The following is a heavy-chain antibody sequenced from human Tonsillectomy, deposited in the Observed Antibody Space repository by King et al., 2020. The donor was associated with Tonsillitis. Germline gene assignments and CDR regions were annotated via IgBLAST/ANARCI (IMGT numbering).Heavy chain of an antibody. CDR2: TYYRSKWYN. CDR1: GDSVSSNSAA. CDR3: ARGMDTAMVSVNDPFDI. D-gene: IGHD5-18*01. V-gene: IGHV6-1*01. J-gene: IGHJ3*02. Sequence: VQLQQSGPGLVKPSQTLSLTCAISGDSVSSNSAAWNWIRQSPSRGLEWLGRTYYRSKWYNDYAVSVKSRITINPDTSKNQFSLQLNSVPPEDTAVYYCARGMDTAMVSVNDPFDIWGQGTMVTVSS.